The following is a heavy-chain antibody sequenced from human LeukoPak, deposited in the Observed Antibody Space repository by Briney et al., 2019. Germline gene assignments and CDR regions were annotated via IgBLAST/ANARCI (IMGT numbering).Heavy chain of an antibody. CDR2: INPNSGGT. J-gene: IGHJ4*02. CDR3: ARSSLYYYGSGTYDKVCLDY. D-gene: IGHD3-10*01. CDR1: GYTFTDFY. Sequence: ASVKASCKASGYTFTDFYMHWVRQAPGQGLEWMAWINPNSGGTHYAQKFQGRVTMTRDTSISTAYMELSRLRSDDTAVYYCARSSLYYYGSGTYDKVCLDYWGQGTLVTVSS. V-gene: IGHV1-2*02.